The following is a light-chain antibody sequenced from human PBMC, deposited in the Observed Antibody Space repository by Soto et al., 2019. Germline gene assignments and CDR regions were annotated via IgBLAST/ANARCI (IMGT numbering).Light chain of an antibody. J-gene: IGKJ5*01. CDR1: RIILHITGETF. V-gene: IGKV2D-29*02. Sequence: GQPKCVSCDASRIILHITGETFRFWYSQKPGQSPQLLIYEVSTRVSRVPDRVSGSGSGQDFTLDIRRVGTDDVGVQFFKKSTQLPHTFGQGTRVE. CDR3: KKSTQLPHT. CDR2: EVS.